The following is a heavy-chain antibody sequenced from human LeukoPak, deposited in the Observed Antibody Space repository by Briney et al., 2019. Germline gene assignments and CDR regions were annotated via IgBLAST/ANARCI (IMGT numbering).Heavy chain of an antibody. CDR3: ARGYYGSGSLDAFDI. CDR2: ISAYNGNT. D-gene: IGHD3-10*01. V-gene: IGHV1-18*01. CDR1: GYTFTSYG. Sequence: ASVKVSCKASGYTFTSYGISWVRQAPGQGLEWMEWISAYNGNTNYAQKLQGRVTMTTDTSTSTAYMELRSLRSDDTAVYYCARGYYGSGSLDAFDIWGQGTMVTVSS. J-gene: IGHJ3*02.